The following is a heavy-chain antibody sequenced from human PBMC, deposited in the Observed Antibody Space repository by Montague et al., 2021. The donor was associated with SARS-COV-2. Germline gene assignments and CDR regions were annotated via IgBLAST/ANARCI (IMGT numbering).Heavy chain of an antibody. V-gene: IGHV4-59*08. CDR3: ARGGGTLLPVATTVGGIDI. CDR2: IYYSGST. D-gene: IGHD5-12*01. CDR1: GGSISSYY. Sequence: SETLSLTCSVSGGSISSYYWSWIRQPPGKGLEWIGYIYYSGSTYYNPSLKSRVTISVDTSKNHFSLKLSSVTAADTAVYYCARGGGTLLPVATTVGGIDIWGQGTMVTVSS. J-gene: IGHJ3*02.